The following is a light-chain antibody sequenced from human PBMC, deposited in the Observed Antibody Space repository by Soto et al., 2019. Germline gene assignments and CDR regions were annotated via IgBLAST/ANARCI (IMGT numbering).Light chain of an antibody. CDR1: QGIRND. CDR2: AAS. J-gene: IGKJ1*01. Sequence: AIQMTQSPSSLSASVGDRVTITCRASQGIRNDLGWYQQKPGKAHKLLIYAASSLQSGVPSRFSGSGSGTDFTLTISSRQPEDFATYYCLQDYNYPWTFGQGTKGEIK. CDR3: LQDYNYPWT. V-gene: IGKV1-6*01.